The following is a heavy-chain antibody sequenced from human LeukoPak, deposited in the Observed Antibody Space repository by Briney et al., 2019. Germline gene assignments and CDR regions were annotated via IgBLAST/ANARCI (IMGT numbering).Heavy chain of an antibody. CDR2: IRYDGSNK. Sequence: PGGSLRLSCAASGFTFSSYGMSWVRQAPGKGLEWVAFIRYDGSNKYYADSVKGRFTISRDNSKNTLYLQMNSLRAEDTAVYYCAKDQQLAPAYWGQGTLVTVSS. D-gene: IGHD6-13*01. CDR3: AKDQQLAPAY. V-gene: IGHV3-30*02. CDR1: GFTFSSYG. J-gene: IGHJ4*02.